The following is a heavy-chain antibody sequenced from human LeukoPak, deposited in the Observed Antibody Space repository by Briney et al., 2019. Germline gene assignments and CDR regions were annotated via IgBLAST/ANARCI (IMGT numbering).Heavy chain of an antibody. Sequence: SETLSLTCTVSGASISSYYWSWIRQPPGKGLEWIGYIYYTGSTRYNPSLESRVTISIDTSKNQFSLKLSSVTAADAAVYYCARGQSSFFWGQGTLVTVSP. D-gene: IGHD6-13*01. V-gene: IGHV4-59*01. CDR2: IYYTGST. J-gene: IGHJ4*02. CDR3: ARGQSSFF. CDR1: GASISSYY.